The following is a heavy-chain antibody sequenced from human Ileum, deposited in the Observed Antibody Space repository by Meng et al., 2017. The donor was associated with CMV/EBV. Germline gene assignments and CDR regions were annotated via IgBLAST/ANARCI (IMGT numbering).Heavy chain of an antibody. CDR2: IYYSGST. Sequence: SETLSLTCTVSGGSVTSGSHYWSWIRQPPGKGREWIGYIYYSGSTNYNPSLKSRATISVDTSKNQFSLKLSSVTAADTAVYFCARYYDQGWFDYWGQGTRVTVSS. CDR1: GGSVTSGSHY. CDR3: ARYYDQGWFDY. J-gene: IGHJ4*02. D-gene: IGHD3-16*01. V-gene: IGHV4-61*01.